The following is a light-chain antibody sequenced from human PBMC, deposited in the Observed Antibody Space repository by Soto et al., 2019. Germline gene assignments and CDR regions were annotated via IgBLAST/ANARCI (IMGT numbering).Light chain of an antibody. CDR2: DAS. Sequence: EFVLTQSPATLSVSPGEIATLSFMASQSVSSYLAWYQHKPGQAPRLLIYDASTRATGIPARFSGSGSGTDFTLTIGSLEPEDSAVYYCQQRRNWPPITFGQGTRLEI. CDR1: QSVSSY. J-gene: IGKJ5*01. V-gene: IGKV3-11*01. CDR3: QQRRNWPPIT.